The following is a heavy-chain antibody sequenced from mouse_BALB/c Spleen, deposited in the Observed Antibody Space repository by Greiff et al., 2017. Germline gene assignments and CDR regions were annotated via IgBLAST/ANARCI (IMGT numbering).Heavy chain of an antibody. J-gene: IGHJ2*01. CDR2: IYPGSGST. V-gene: IGHV1-77*01. D-gene: IGHD1-1*01. CDR3: ARSYYGYYFDY. CDR1: GYTFTDYV. Sequence: QVQLQQSGPELVKPGASVKMSCKASGYTFTDYVISWVKQSPGQGLEWIGEIYPGSGSTYYNEKFKGKATLTADKSSNTAYMLLSSLTSEDSAVYFCARSYYGYYFDYWGQGTTLTVSS.